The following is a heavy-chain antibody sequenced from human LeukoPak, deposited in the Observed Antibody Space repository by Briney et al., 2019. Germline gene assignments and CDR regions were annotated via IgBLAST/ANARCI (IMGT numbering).Heavy chain of an antibody. V-gene: IGHV4-59*08. CDR2: IYYSGST. CDR1: GGSIISYY. CDR3: AWLQQLGHHGDY. D-gene: IGHD6-13*01. J-gene: IGHJ4*02. Sequence: PSETLSLTCTVCGGSIISYYWSWIRQPPGKGLEWIGYIYYSGSTNYNPSLKSRVTISVDTSKNQFSLKLSSVTAADTAVYYCAWLQQLGHHGDYWGQGTLVTVSS.